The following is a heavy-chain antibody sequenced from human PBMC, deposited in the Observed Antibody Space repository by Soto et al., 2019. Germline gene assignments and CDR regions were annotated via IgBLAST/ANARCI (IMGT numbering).Heavy chain of an antibody. J-gene: IGHJ4*02. V-gene: IGHV4-59*01. D-gene: IGHD4-4*01. CDR2: IYYSGST. Sequence: SETRSLTCTVSGGSISSYYWSWIRQPPGKGLEWIGYIYYSGSTNYNPSLKSRVTISVDTSKNQFSLKLSSVTAADTAVYYCARAGGTTTVTNFDYWGQGTLVTVSS. CDR1: GGSISSYY. CDR3: ARAGGTTTVTNFDY.